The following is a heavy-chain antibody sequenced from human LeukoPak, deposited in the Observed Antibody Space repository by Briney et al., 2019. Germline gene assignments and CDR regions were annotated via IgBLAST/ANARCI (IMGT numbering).Heavy chain of an antibody. Sequence: SQTLSLTCTVSGGSISSGGYYWSWIRQHPGKGLEWIGYIYYSGSTYYNPSLKSRVTISVDTSKNQFSLKLSSVTAADTAVYYCARDRVVVVPAAPPGYYYHGMDVWGQGTTVTVSS. CDR2: IYYSGST. CDR3: ARDRVVVVPAAPPGYYYHGMDV. D-gene: IGHD2-2*01. CDR1: GGSISSGGYY. J-gene: IGHJ6*02. V-gene: IGHV4-31*03.